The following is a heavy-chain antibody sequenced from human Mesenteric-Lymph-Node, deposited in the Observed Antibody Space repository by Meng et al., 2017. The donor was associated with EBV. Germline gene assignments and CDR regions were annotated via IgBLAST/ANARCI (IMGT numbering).Heavy chain of an antibody. J-gene: IGHJ4*02. CDR1: GWSFNDYS. Sequence: QVTQWGAGVLKPSGNLALTCAVYGWSFNDYSWTWIRQPPGKGLEWIGEIDHSGSNNYNPSLKSRVTMAVDTSKNQFSLKLASVTAADTAVYYCARVDYTKSLPFDYWGRGTLVTVSS. D-gene: IGHD2-2*02. V-gene: IGHV4-34*01. CDR3: ARVDYTKSLPFDY. CDR2: IDHSGSN.